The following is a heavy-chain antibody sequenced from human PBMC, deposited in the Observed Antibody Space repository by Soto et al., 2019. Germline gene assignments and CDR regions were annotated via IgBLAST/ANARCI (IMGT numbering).Heavy chain of an antibody. CDR2: VNHNGRN. Sequence: SETLSLTCDVYGGSFSGYFWNWVRQSPGKGLEWIGKVNHNGRNNYNPSLKSRVTISLDMSKKQISLKLTSVTAADTAVYYCARGGSSDWQVAFDFWGQGTMVTVSS. D-gene: IGHD6-19*01. CDR1: GGSFSGYF. V-gene: IGHV4-34*01. J-gene: IGHJ3*01. CDR3: ARGGSSDWQVAFDF.